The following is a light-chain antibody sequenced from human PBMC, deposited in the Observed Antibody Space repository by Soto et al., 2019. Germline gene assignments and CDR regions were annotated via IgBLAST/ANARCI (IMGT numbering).Light chain of an antibody. Sequence: DIQMTQSPSYVSASVGDRVTITCRASQGISSWLALYQQKPGKAPNLLIYAASSLQSGVPSRFSGSASGTAFTLTITSLQPEDFATYYCQQANSFPHTCGQGTKLEIK. V-gene: IGKV1D-12*01. CDR1: QGISSW. J-gene: IGKJ2*01. CDR2: AAS. CDR3: QQANSFPHT.